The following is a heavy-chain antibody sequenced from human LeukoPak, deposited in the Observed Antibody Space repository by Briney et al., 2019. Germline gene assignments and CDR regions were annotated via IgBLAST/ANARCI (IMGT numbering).Heavy chain of an antibody. Sequence: PGGSLRLSCAASGFTFSSYSMNWVPQAPGKGLEWVSSISSSSSYIYYADSVKGRFTISRDNAKNSLYLQMNSLRAEDTAVYYCAIRGYSYGPFDYWGQGTLVTVSS. CDR3: AIRGYSYGPFDY. J-gene: IGHJ4*02. D-gene: IGHD5-18*01. V-gene: IGHV3-21*01. CDR2: ISSSSSYI. CDR1: GFTFSSYS.